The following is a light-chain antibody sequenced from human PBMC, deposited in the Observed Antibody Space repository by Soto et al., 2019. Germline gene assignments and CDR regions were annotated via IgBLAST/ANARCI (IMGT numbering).Light chain of an antibody. V-gene: IGKV3-11*01. Sequence: EIVLTQSPATLSLSPGERATLSCRASQSVDSYLAWYQQKPGQALRLLIYDASNRSTGIPARFIGSGSGTYLTLTISSLEPEDFAVYDCQQLSNWPHVLTFGPGTKVDIK. J-gene: IGKJ3*01. CDR3: QQLSNWPHVLT. CDR2: DAS. CDR1: QSVDSY.